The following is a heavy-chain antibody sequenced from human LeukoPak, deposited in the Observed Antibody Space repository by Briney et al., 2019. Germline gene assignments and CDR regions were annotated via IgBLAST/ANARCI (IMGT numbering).Heavy chain of an antibody. Sequence: GGSLRLSCAASGFPVSSNYITWVRQAALKGLDCVSVIYSDGRTYYADSVKGRSTISRDSSKNTVHLQMNSLRAEDTAVYYCARARVGCTNYAFDIWGQGTMVTVSS. CDR2: IYSDGRT. V-gene: IGHV3-53*01. CDR1: GFPVSSNY. CDR3: ARARVGCTNYAFDI. J-gene: IGHJ3*02. D-gene: IGHD2-8*01.